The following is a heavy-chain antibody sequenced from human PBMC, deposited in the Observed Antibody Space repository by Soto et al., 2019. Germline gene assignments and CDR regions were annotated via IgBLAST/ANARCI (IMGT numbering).Heavy chain of an antibody. J-gene: IGHJ5*02. V-gene: IGHV4-31*03. CDR3: ARDYSHGDHFRNRFDP. CDR2: IYYSGST. D-gene: IGHD4-17*01. CDR1: GGSISSGGYY. Sequence: SETLSLTCTVSGGSISSGGYYWSWIRQHPGKGLEWIGYIYYSGSTYYNPSLKSRVTISVDTSKNQFSLKLSSVTAADTAVYYCARDYSHGDHFRNRFDPWGQGTLVTVSS.